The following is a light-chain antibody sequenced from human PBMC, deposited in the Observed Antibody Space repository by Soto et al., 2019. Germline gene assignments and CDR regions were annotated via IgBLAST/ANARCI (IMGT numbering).Light chain of an antibody. V-gene: IGKV3D-20*02. CDR3: QQRSNWPSLT. J-gene: IGKJ4*01. Sequence: THSPFTLSVSPGERATLYCRASQNVDTKLAWYQQRPGQSPRLLIYGASSRATGIPDRFSGSGSGTDFTLTISRLEPEDSAVYYCQQRSNWPSLTFGGGTKVDIK. CDR2: GAS. CDR1: QNVDTK.